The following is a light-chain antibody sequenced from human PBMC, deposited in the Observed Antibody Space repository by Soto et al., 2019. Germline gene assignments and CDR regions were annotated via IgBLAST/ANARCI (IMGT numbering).Light chain of an antibody. V-gene: IGLV2-14*01. CDR1: SSDVGGYNY. CDR3: SSYTSSSTCV. CDR2: EVS. J-gene: IGLJ1*01. Sequence: QSALTQPASVSGSPGQSITISCTGTSSDVGGYNYVSWYQQHPAKAPKLMIYEVSNRPSGVSNRFSGSTSGNTASLTISGLQAEEEADYYFSSYTSSSTCVFGTGTKVTVL.